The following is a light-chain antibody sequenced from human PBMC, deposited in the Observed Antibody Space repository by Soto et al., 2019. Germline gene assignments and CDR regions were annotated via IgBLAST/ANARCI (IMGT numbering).Light chain of an antibody. CDR1: SSDVGAYNH. CDR2: DVS. Sequence: QSVLTQPASVSGSPGQSITISCTGTSSDVGAYNHVSWYQHHPGKAPKLMIYDVSNRPSGVSNRFSGSKSGYTASLTISGLLAEDEADYFCSLYNSNGSLIFGPGTKVTVL. V-gene: IGLV2-14*01. J-gene: IGLJ1*01. CDR3: SLYNSNGSLI.